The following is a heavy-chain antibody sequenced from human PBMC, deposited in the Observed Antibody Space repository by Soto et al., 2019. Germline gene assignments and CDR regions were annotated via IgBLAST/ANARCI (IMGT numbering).Heavy chain of an antibody. CDR3: AKDLYSGSSHPDY. D-gene: IGHD1-26*01. Sequence: QVQLVESGGGVVQPGRSLRLSCAASGFTFSSYGMHWVRQAPGKGLEWVAVISYDGSNKYYADSVKGRFTISRDNSKNTLYLQVHSLRAEDTAVYYCAKDLYSGSSHPDYWGQGTLVTVSS. CDR1: GFTFSSYG. CDR2: ISYDGSNK. V-gene: IGHV3-30*18. J-gene: IGHJ4*02.